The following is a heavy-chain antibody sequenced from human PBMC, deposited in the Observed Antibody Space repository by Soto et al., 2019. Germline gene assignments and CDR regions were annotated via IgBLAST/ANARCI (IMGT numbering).Heavy chain of an antibody. CDR2: INPNSGGT. D-gene: IGHD3-22*01. CDR1: GYTFTGYY. V-gene: IGHV1-2*02. J-gene: IGHJ5*02. CDR3: ARDPYYYDSSGS. Sequence: ASVKVSCKASGYTFTGYYMHWVRQAPGQGLEWMGWINPNSGGTNYAQKFQGRVTMTRDTSISTAYMELSRLRSDDTAVYYCARDPYYYDSSGSWGQGTPVTVSS.